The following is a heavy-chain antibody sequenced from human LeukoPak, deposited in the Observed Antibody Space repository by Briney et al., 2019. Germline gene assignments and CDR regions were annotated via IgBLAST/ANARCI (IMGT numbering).Heavy chain of an antibody. D-gene: IGHD6-19*01. CDR2: ISAYNGNT. CDR1: GGTFSSYA. J-gene: IGHJ5*02. V-gene: IGHV1-18*01. Sequence: ASVKVSCEASGGTFSSYAISWVRQAPGQGLEWMGWISAYNGNTKYAQKFQDRVTMTTDTSTSTAYLELRSLKSDDTAVYYCARDWLPVTGQGEYNWFDPWGQGTLVTVSS. CDR3: ARDWLPVTGQGEYNWFDP.